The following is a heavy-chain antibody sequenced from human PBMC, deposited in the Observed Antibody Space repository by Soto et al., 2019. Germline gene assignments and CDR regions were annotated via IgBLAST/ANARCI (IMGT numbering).Heavy chain of an antibody. Sequence: SETLSLTCAVYGGSFSGYYWSWIRQPPGKGLEWIGEINHSGSTNYNPSLKSRVTISVDTSKNQLSLKLSSVTAADTAVYYCARSAGIMDYWGQGTLVTVSS. CDR1: GGSFSGYY. CDR3: ARSAGIMDY. J-gene: IGHJ4*02. CDR2: INHSGST. V-gene: IGHV4-34*01. D-gene: IGHD3-10*01.